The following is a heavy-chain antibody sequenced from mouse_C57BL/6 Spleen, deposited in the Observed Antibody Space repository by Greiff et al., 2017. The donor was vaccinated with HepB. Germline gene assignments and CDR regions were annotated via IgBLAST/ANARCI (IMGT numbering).Heavy chain of an antibody. CDR3: AREKDYDVTWFAY. J-gene: IGHJ3*01. Sequence: VQLQQSGAELARPGASVKMSCKASGYTFTSYTMHWVKQRPGQGLEWIGYINPSSGYTKYNQKFKDKATLTADKSSSTAYMQLSSLTSEVSAVYYCAREKDYDVTWFAYWGQGTLVTVSA. CDR1: GYTFTSYT. V-gene: IGHV1-4*01. CDR2: INPSSGYT. D-gene: IGHD2-4*01.